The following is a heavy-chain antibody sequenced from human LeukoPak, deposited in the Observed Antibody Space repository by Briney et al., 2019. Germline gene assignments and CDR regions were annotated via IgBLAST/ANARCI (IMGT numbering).Heavy chain of an antibody. CDR3: VVWGEDSSGHRFDH. CDR2: INTDGSST. D-gene: IGHD3-22*01. Sequence: GGSLRLSCAAAGFTFNSYWMHWVRQAPGKGLLWVSRINTDGSSTHYADSVKGRLTISRDNAKNMLYLQMNGLRAEDTAVYYCVVWGEDSSGHRFDHWGQGTLVTVSS. CDR1: GFTFNSYW. J-gene: IGHJ4*02. V-gene: IGHV3-74*01.